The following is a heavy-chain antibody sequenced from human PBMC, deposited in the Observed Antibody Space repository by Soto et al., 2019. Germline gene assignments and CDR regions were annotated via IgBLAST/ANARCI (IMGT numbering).Heavy chain of an antibody. Sequence: SETLSPTCNVSSGSISSTSYYWAWIRQPPGKGLEWIGAIYYDGTTYYTESLKSRASISVDPSKNQFSLKVNSVTAADTAVYFCARXGRNTNIVLVKHYAADFWGQGTAVTVSS. CDR1: SGSISSTSYY. CDR2: IYYDGTT. V-gene: IGHV4-39*01. CDR3: ARXGRNTNIVLVKHYAADF. D-gene: IGHD3-22*01. J-gene: IGHJ6*02.